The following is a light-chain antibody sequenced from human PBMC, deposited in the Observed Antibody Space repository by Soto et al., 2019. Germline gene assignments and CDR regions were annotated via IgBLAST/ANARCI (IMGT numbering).Light chain of an antibody. J-gene: IGLJ3*02. CDR2: DVS. V-gene: IGLV2-14*01. CDR3: SSYTSSSLGV. CDR1: SSDVGGYNY. Sequence: QSALTQPASVSGSPGQSITISCTGTSSDVGGYNYVSWYQQHPGKAPKLMIYDVSNRHSGVSNRFSGSKSGNTASLTISGLQAEDEADYYCSSYTSSSLGVFGGGTKLTVL.